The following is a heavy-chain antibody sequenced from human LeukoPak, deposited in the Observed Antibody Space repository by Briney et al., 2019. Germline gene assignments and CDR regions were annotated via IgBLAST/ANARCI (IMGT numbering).Heavy chain of an antibody. D-gene: IGHD3-3*01. CDR2: IKQDGSEK. Sequence: PGGSLRLSCAASGFTFSSYWMSWVRQAPGKGLEWVANIKQDGSEKYYVDSVKGRFTISRHNAKNSLYLQMNSLRAEDTAVYYCARLIIFGVVNSAFDIWGQGTMVTVSS. J-gene: IGHJ3*02. V-gene: IGHV3-7*01. CDR3: ARLIIFGVVNSAFDI. CDR1: GFTFSSYW.